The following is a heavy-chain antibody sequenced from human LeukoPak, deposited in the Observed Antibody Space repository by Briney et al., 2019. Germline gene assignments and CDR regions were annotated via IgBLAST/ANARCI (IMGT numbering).Heavy chain of an antibody. CDR1: GGSISSYY. Sequence: SETLSLTCTVSGGSISSYYWSWIRQPPGKGLEWIGYIYYSGSTNYNPSLKSRVTISVDTSKNQFSLKLSSVTAADTAVYYCARDGLWFGDLFEEGYFDYWGQGTLVTVSS. V-gene: IGHV4-59*12. CDR3: ARDGLWFGDLFEEGYFDY. J-gene: IGHJ4*02. CDR2: IYYSGST. D-gene: IGHD3-10*01.